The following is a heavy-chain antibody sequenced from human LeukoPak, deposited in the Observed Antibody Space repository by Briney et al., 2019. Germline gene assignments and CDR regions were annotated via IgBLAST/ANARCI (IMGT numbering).Heavy chain of an antibody. V-gene: IGHV3-21*04. D-gene: IGHD2-21*02. CDR3: AKDVVVTAMLFDP. CDR2: ISGSSSFI. J-gene: IGHJ5*02. Sequence: PGGSLRLSCAASGFTFSSYNMNWVRQAPGKGLEWVSPISGSSSFIYYADSVKGRFTISRDNSKNTLYLQMNSLRAEDTAVYYCAKDVVVTAMLFDPWGQGTLVTVSS. CDR1: GFTFSSYN.